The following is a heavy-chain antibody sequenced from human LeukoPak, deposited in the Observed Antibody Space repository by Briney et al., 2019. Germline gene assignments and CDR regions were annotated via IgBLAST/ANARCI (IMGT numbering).Heavy chain of an antibody. CDR1: GGTFSSYS. D-gene: IGHD3-22*01. V-gene: IGHV1-69*01. Sequence: ASVKVSCKASGGTFSSYSISWVRQAPGQGLEWMGGIIPIFGTANYAQKFQGRVTITADESTSTAYMELSSLRAEDTAVYYCARGAGKWLLPLDFDYWGQGTLVTVSS. J-gene: IGHJ4*02. CDR2: IIPIFGTA. CDR3: ARGAGKWLLPLDFDY.